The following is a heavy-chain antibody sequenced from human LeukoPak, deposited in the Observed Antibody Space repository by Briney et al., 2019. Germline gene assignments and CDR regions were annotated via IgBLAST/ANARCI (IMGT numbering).Heavy chain of an antibody. Sequence: SETLSLTCTASGGSISSYYWSWIRQPPGKGLEWIGYIYYSGSTNYNPSLKSRVTISVDTSKNQFSLKLSSVTAADTAVYYCARTPITIFGVVDYYYYMDVWGKGTTVTVSS. D-gene: IGHD3-3*01. J-gene: IGHJ6*03. V-gene: IGHV4-59*01. CDR2: IYYSGST. CDR1: GGSISSYY. CDR3: ARTPITIFGVVDYYYYMDV.